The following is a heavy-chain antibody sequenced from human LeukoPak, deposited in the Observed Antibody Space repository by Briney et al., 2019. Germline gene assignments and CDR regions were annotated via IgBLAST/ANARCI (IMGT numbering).Heavy chain of an antibody. D-gene: IGHD3-22*01. Sequence: GGSLRLSCAASGFTFSSYAMHWVRQAPGKGLEWVAVISYDGSNKYYADSVKGRFTISRDNSKNTLYLQMNSLRAEDTAVYYCARLGMNPLRGIVVVISPYFDYWGQGTLVTVSS. CDR2: ISYDGSNK. V-gene: IGHV3-30-3*01. CDR1: GFTFSSYA. CDR3: ARLGMNPLRGIVVVISPYFDY. J-gene: IGHJ4*02.